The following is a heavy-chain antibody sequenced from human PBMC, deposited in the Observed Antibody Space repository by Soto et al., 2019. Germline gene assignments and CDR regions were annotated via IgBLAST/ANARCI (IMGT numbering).Heavy chain of an antibody. CDR2: IIPIFSIA. CDR1: GGTFSSYA. Sequence: GASVKVSCKASGGTFSSYAISWGRQAPGQGLEWMGGIIPIFSIANYAQKFQGRVTITADESTSTAYMELSSLRAEDTAVYYCAREYYDILTGYYRGRYFDYWGQGTLVTVS. CDR3: AREYYDILTGYYRGRYFDY. J-gene: IGHJ4*02. V-gene: IGHV1-69*13. D-gene: IGHD3-9*01.